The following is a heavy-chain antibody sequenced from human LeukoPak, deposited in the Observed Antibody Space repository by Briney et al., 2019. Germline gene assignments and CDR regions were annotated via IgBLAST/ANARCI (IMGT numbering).Heavy chain of an antibody. CDR2: INWNGGST. V-gene: IGHV3-20*04. Sequence: PGGSLRLSCAASGFTFDDYGMSWVRQAPGKGPEWVSGINWNGGSTGYADSVKGRFTISRDNAKNSLYLQMNSLRAEDTALYYCARIVVVAATVDSFDIWGQGTMVTVSS. D-gene: IGHD2-15*01. CDR1: GFTFDDYG. J-gene: IGHJ3*02. CDR3: ARIVVVAATVDSFDI.